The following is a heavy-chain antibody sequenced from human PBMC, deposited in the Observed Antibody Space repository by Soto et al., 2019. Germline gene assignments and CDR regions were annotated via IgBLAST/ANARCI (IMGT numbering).Heavy chain of an antibody. D-gene: IGHD6-13*01. V-gene: IGHV1-8*02. CDR3: ARMASAGTLNWFDP. Sequence: ASVKVSCKASGYTFINFDISWVRQATGQGLEWMGWMNPGSGKTGYANKFQGRATMTRDASTGTAHLELSSLTSEDTAVYYCARMASAGTLNWFDPWGQGTLVTVSS. CDR1: GYTFINFD. J-gene: IGHJ5*02. CDR2: MNPGSGKT.